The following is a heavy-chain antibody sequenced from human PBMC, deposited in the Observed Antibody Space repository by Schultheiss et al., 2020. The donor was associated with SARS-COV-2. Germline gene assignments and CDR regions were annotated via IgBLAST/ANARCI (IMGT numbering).Heavy chain of an antibody. J-gene: IGHJ6*03. Sequence: SETLSLTCTVSGGSISSYYWSWIRQPAGKGLEWIGRIYTSRSTNYNPSLKSRVTMSVDTSKNQFSLKLSSVTAADTAVYYCARGVVVGIAVAGTYYYYYYMDVWGKGTTVTVAS. V-gene: IGHV4-4*07. CDR1: GGSISSYY. CDR2: IYTSRST. CDR3: ARGVVVGIAVAGTYYYYYYMDV. D-gene: IGHD6-19*01.